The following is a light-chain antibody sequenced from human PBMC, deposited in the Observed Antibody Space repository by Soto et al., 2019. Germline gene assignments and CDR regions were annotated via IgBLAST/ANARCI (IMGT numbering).Light chain of an antibody. CDR1: QSVSNY. V-gene: IGKV3-11*01. CDR3: QHRVNWPT. J-gene: IGKJ4*01. Sequence: EIVLTQSPATLSLSPGERATLSCRASQSVSNYLGWYQQKSGQAPRLLISDVSKRATGIPARFSGSGSGTDFTLTISSLEPEDFAVYYCQHRVNWPTFGGGTKVEI. CDR2: DVS.